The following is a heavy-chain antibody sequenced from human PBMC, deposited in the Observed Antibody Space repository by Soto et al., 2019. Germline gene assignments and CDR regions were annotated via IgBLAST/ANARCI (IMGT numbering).Heavy chain of an antibody. CDR1: GFIFTSYS. CDR2: IRIDSNHI. J-gene: IGHJ4*02. CDR3: ARDLSYAFDY. V-gene: IGHV3-48*02. D-gene: IGHD1-26*01. Sequence: EVQLVESGGGLVQPGGSLRLSCAASGFIFTSYSMNWVRQPPGKGLEWLSYIRIDSNHIGYADSVRGRFTISSDIAKNSLYLQMNSLRDEDTAVYYCARDLSYAFDYWGQGTLVTVSS.